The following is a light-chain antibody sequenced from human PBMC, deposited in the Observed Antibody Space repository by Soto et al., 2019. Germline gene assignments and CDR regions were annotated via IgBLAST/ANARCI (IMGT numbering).Light chain of an antibody. CDR2: KAS. CDR3: QQFNNYPLT. V-gene: IGKV1-5*03. Sequence: DIQMTQSPSTLSASVGDRVTITCRASQSISSWLAWYQQKPGKAPKLLIYKASSLESGVPSRFSGSVSGTEFTLSISSLQPDDFATYYCQQFNNYPLTFGQGTKVEIK. J-gene: IGKJ1*01. CDR1: QSISSW.